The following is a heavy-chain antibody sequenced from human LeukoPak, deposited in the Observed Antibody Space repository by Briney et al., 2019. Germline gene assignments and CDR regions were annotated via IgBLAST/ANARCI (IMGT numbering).Heavy chain of an antibody. Sequence: SVKVSCKASGGTFSSYAISWVRQAPGQGLEWMGRIIPILGIANYAQKFQGRVTITADKSTSTAYMELSSLRSEDTAVYYCARGSYYDSSGYTKDYWGQGTLVTVSS. V-gene: IGHV1-69*04. CDR2: IIPILGIA. CDR3: ARGSYYDSSGYTKDY. D-gene: IGHD3-22*01. J-gene: IGHJ4*02. CDR1: GGTFSSYA.